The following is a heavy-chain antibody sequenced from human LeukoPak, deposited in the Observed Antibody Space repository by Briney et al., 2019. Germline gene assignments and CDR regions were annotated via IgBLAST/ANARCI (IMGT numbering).Heavy chain of an antibody. CDR3: AKGVLSYCSGGSCLADAFDI. CDR2: ISYDGSNK. D-gene: IGHD2-15*01. CDR1: GFTFSSYG. V-gene: IGHV3-30*18. Sequence: GRSLRLSCAASGFTFSSYGMHWVRQAPGKGLEWVAVISYDGSNKYYADSVKGRFTISRDNSKNTLYLQMNSLRAEDTAVYYCAKGVLSYCSGGSCLADAFDIWGQGTMVTVSS. J-gene: IGHJ3*02.